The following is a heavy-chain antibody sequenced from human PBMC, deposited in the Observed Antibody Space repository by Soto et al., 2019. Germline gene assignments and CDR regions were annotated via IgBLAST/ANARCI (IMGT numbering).Heavy chain of an antibody. D-gene: IGHD3-10*01. J-gene: IGHJ4*02. CDR3: ARDAHNYYGSGSPWGVLDF. Sequence: GGSLRLSCAASGFIFNNYAVHWVRQAPGKGLEWVALISYDGSNKYYADSVKGRFTISRDNSKNTMYLQMNSLRPEDTAVYYCARDAHNYYGSGSPWGVLDFWGQGALVTVSS. V-gene: IGHV3-30-3*01. CDR1: GFIFNNYA. CDR2: ISYDGSNK.